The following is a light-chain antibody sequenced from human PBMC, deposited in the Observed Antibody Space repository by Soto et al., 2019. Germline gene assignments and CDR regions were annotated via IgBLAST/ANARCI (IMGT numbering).Light chain of an antibody. Sequence: DIQMTQSPSTLSASVGDRVTITCRASQSISSWLSWYQQKPGKAPKLLIYDASSLESGVPSRFSGSGSGTEFTLTISRLQPDDFATYYCQQYNSYTYTFGQGTKM. CDR1: QSISSW. V-gene: IGKV1-5*01. CDR2: DAS. CDR3: QQYNSYTYT. J-gene: IGKJ2*01.